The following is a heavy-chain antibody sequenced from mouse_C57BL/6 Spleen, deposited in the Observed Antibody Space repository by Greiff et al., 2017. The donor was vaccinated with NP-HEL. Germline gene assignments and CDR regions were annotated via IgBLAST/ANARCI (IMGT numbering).Heavy chain of an antibody. V-gene: IGHV1-69*01. J-gene: IGHJ3*01. CDR2: IDPSDSYT. Sequence: QVQLQQPGAELVMPGASVKLSCKASGYTFTSYWMHWVKQRPGQGLEWIGEIDPSDSYTNYNQKFKGKSTLTVDKSSSTAYMQLSSLTSEDSAVYYCARDDDYDGAWFAYWGQGTLVTVSA. CDR3: ARDDDYDGAWFAY. CDR1: GYTFTSYW. D-gene: IGHD2-4*01.